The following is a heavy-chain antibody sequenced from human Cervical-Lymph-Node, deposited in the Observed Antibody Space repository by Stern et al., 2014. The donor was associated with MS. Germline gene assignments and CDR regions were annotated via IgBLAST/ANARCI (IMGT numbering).Heavy chain of an antibody. Sequence: VQLLQSGAEVKKPGASVKVSCKASGYTFTSYGISWVRQAPGQGLEWMGWISDDKCTTTYAQKLQGRVTMTTDTSTSTSYMDLRSLRSDDTALYYCARCLLGSENAFDIWGQGTMVTVSS. J-gene: IGHJ3*02. D-gene: IGHD2-15*01. CDR1: GYTFTSYG. V-gene: IGHV1-18*01. CDR2: ISDDKCTT. CDR3: ARCLLGSENAFDI.